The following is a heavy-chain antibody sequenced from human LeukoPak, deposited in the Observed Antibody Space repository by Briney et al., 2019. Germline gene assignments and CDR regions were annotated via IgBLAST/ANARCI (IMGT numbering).Heavy chain of an antibody. J-gene: IGHJ5*02. CDR1: GGSISSGGYY. V-gene: IGHV4-31*03. D-gene: IGHD3-22*01. Sequence: SETLSLTCTVSGGSISSGGYYWSWIRQHPGKGLEWIGYIYYSGSTYYNPSLKSRVTILVDTSKNQFSLKLSSVTAADTAVYYCARHYYDSSGYPWGQGTLVTVSS. CDR3: ARHYYDSSGYP. CDR2: IYYSGST.